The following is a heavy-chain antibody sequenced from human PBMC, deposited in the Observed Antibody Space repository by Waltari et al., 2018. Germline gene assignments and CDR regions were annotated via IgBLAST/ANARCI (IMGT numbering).Heavy chain of an antibody. CDR1: GDSMSSTYW. CDR2: VYGGGKT. D-gene: IGHD5-12*01. Sequence: QLQLQESGPGLVKPSGTLSLTCVVSGDSMSSTYWWSWVRQPPGKGLEWIGQVYGGGKTNYNPSVASRVTVALDTYNKQFSLTVTSATAADTAVYYCARDRGRGLYLDSWGPGLLVTVSP. J-gene: IGHJ4*02. V-gene: IGHV4-4*02. CDR3: ARDRGRGLYLDS.